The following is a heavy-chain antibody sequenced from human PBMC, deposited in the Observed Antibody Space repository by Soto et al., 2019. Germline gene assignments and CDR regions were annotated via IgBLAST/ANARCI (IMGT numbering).Heavy chain of an antibody. CDR2: INYSGST. Sequence: SETLSLTFTVSRASISTYYWNWIRQPPGKGLEWIGYINYSGSTNYNPSLKSRVTISVDTSKNQFSLKLTSVTAADTALYYCARGGGYHDYWGQGTVVTASS. CDR1: RASISTYY. CDR3: ARGGGYHDY. V-gene: IGHV4-59*01. J-gene: IGHJ4*02. D-gene: IGHD1-26*01.